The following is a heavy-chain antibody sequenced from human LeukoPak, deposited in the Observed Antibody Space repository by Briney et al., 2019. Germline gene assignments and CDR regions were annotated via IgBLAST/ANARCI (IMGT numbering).Heavy chain of an antibody. J-gene: IGHJ4*02. CDR1: GFTFDDYA. CDR2: ISGNGGTT. CDR3: ARGGYRQLAYFDY. D-gene: IGHD3-16*02. V-gene: IGHV3-43*02. Sequence: GGSLRLSCAASGFTFDDYAMHWVRQAPGKGLEWVSLISGNGGTTYYADSVRGRFTISRDNDKNSLYLQMNSLRAEDTALYYCARGGYRQLAYFDYWGQGALVTVSS.